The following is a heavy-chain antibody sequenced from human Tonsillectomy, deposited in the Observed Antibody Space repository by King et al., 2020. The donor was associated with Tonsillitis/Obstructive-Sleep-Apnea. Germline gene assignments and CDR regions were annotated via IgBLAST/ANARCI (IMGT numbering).Heavy chain of an antibody. Sequence: VQLVESGGGLVKPGRSLRLSCTTSGFTFGDYPMSWFRQAPGEGLEWVGFIRGKDYGGTTEYAASLKGRFTISRDDSKRIAYLEMNRLKTEDTAVYYFTRARYSSSWFYFDYWGQGTLVTVSS. J-gene: IGHJ4*02. CDR1: GFTFGDYP. D-gene: IGHD6-13*01. CDR3: TRARYSSSWFYFDY. V-gene: IGHV3-49*05. CDR2: IRGKDYGGTT.